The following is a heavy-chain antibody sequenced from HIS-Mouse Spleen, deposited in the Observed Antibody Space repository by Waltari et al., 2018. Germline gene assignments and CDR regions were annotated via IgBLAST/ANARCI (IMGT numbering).Heavy chain of an antibody. J-gene: IGHJ4*02. CDR2: ISYDGSNK. V-gene: IGHV3-30*18. CDR1: GFTFSSDG. Sequence: QVQLVESGGGVVQPGRSMGLSCAASGFTFSSDGMDWVRQAPGKGLEWVAVISYDGSNKYYADSVKGRFTISRDNSKNTLYLQMNSLRAEDTAVYYCAKDKHHAFDYWGQGTLVTVSS. CDR3: AKDKHHAFDY.